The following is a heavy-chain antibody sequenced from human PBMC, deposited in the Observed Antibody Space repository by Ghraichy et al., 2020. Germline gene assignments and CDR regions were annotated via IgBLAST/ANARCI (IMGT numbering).Heavy chain of an antibody. Sequence: LSLTCAASGFTFSSYAMSWVRQAPGKGPEWVSAISGSGGSTYYADSVKGRFTISRDNSKNTLYLQMNSLRAEDTAVYYCAKVLYTSGWYVGYWGQGTLVTVSS. J-gene: IGHJ4*02. CDR3: AKVLYTSGWYVGY. V-gene: IGHV3-23*01. D-gene: IGHD6-19*01. CDR1: GFTFSSYA. CDR2: ISGSGGST.